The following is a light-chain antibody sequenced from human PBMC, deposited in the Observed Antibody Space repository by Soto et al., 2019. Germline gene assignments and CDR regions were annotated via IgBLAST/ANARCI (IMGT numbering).Light chain of an antibody. CDR2: KAS. J-gene: IGKJ4*01. Sequence: DPQMTQSPSTLSASVGDRVTITCRASQSISSWLAWYQQKPGKAPKLLIYKASSLESGVPSRFSGSGSGTEFTLTISSLQPDDFATYYCQPYNIYPLIFGGGTQVEIK. V-gene: IGKV1-5*03. CDR1: QSISSW. CDR3: QPYNIYPLI.